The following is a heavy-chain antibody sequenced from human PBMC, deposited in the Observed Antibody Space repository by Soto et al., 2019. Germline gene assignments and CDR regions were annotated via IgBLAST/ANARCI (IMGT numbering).Heavy chain of an antibody. J-gene: IGHJ4*02. V-gene: IGHV3-21*01. CDR3: ARHGGGGSPYTAMVTYFDY. Sequence: GGSLRLSCAASGFTFSSYSMNWVRQAPGKGLEWVSSISSSSSYIYYADSVKGRFTISRDNAKNSLYLQMNSLRAEDTAVYYCARHGGGGSPYTAMVTYFDYWGQGTLVTVSS. CDR2: ISSSSSYI. D-gene: IGHD5-18*01. CDR1: GFTFSSYS.